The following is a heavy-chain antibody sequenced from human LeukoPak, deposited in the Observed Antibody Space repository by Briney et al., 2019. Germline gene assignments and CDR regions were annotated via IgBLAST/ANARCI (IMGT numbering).Heavy chain of an antibody. CDR3: ARWGSNMAREKGDH. V-gene: IGHV4-59*08. D-gene: IGHD3-10*01. CDR2: IYYSGIT. J-gene: IGHJ4*02. CDR1: GGSISDYY. Sequence: PSETLSLTCTVSGGSISDYYWSWIRQPPGKGLEWIGYIYYSGITNYNPSLKTRVTILVDTSKNQFSLKLSSVTAADTAVYYCARWGSNMAREKGDHWGQGTLVTVSS.